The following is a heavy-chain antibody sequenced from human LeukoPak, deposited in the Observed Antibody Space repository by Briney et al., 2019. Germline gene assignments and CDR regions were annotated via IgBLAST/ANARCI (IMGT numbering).Heavy chain of an antibody. CDR3: AKDRLGVVDRLGVVAIGILDY. D-gene: IGHD2-2*01. Sequence: PGGSLRLACAASGFTFSSYAMSWVRQAPGKGLEWVSTISGSGGRPYYADSVKGRFTISRDNSKNTLYLQMNSLRAEDTAVYYCAKDRLGVVDRLGVVAIGILDYWGQGTLVTVSS. CDR1: GFTFSSYA. V-gene: IGHV3-23*01. J-gene: IGHJ4*02. CDR2: ISGSGGRP.